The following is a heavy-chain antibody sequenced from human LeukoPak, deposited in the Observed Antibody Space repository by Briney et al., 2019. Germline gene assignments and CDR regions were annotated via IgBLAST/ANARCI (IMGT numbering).Heavy chain of an antibody. J-gene: IGHJ4*02. Sequence: GGTLRLSCAASGFTFSHYAMSWVRQAPGKGLEWVSSITGNALNTYHADFLKGRFTISRDDSKNTVYLNLSSLRVEDTAMYYCVREFRMTVSGMSRRLFDYWGQGTLVTVSS. D-gene: IGHD6-19*01. CDR3: VREFRMTVSGMSRRLFDY. V-gene: IGHV3-23*01. CDR1: GFTFSHYA. CDR2: ITGNALNT.